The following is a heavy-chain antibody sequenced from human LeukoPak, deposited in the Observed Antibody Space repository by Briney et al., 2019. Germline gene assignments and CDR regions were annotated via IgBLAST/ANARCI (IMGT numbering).Heavy chain of an antibody. CDR3: ARGPRYYYDSSGYYPPHDY. CDR2: ISYDGGNK. J-gene: IGHJ4*02. Sequence: GGSLRLSCAASGFTFSSYAMHWVRQAPGKGLEWVAVISYDGGNKYYADSVKGRFTISRDNSKNTLYLQMNSLRAEDTAVYYCARGPRYYYDSSGYYPPHDYWGQGTLVTVSS. V-gene: IGHV3-30*04. D-gene: IGHD3-22*01. CDR1: GFTFSSYA.